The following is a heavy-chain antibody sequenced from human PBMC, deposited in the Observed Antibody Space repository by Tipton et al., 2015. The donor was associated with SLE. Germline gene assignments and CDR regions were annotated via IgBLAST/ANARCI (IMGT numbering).Heavy chain of an antibody. CDR2: IYYSGIT. Sequence: TLSLTCAVSGYSISSGFYWGWIRQPPGKGLEWIGIIYYSGITYHNPSLQSRVTISVDTSKNQFSLKLSSVTAADTAVYYCASRPTVSTRAGHYYYGMDVWGQGTKVTVSS. CDR3: ASRPTVSTRAGHYYYGMDV. V-gene: IGHV4-38-2*01. CDR1: GYSISSGFY. D-gene: IGHD4-11*01. J-gene: IGHJ6*02.